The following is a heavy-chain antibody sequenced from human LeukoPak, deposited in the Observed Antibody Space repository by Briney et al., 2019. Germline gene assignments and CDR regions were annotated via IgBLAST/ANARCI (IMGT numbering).Heavy chain of an antibody. V-gene: IGHV3-33*01. J-gene: IGHJ4*02. D-gene: IGHD6-19*01. CDR2: IWYDGSNK. Sequence: PGRSLRLSCAASGFTFSSYGMHWVRDAPGKGLEWVAVIWYDGSNKYYADSVKGRFTISRDNSKNTLYLQMNSLRAEDTAVYYCAREIAVAVDYWGQGTLVTVSS. CDR1: GFTFSSYG. CDR3: AREIAVAVDY.